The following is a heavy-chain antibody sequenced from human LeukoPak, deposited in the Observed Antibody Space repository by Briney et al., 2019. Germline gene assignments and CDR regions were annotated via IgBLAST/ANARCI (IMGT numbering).Heavy chain of an antibody. V-gene: IGHV4-59*01. D-gene: IGHD5-12*01. CDR2: ISYSGTT. CDR1: GGSISSYY. J-gene: IGHJ4*02. Sequence: KPSETLSLTCTVSGGSISSYYWSWIRQPPGKGLEWIGYISYSGTTNYNPSLKSRVTISVDTSKKQFSLKLTSATAADTAVYYCARGDDYKSTLFDYWGQGTLVTVSS. CDR3: ARGDDYKSTLFDY.